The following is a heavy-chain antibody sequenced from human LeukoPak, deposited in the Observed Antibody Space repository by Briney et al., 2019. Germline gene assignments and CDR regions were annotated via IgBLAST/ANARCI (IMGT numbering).Heavy chain of an antibody. CDR1: GYSFNSQG. Sequence: ASVKVSCKASGYSFNSQGMNWVRQAPGQGLEWMGWINTDSGNPTYAQGFTGRFVFSLDSAVSTAYLQISNLMPEDTGRYYCVKEILRFDLWGQGTMVTVSS. CDR3: VKEILRFDL. V-gene: IGHV7-4-1*02. J-gene: IGHJ3*01. CDR2: INTDSGNP.